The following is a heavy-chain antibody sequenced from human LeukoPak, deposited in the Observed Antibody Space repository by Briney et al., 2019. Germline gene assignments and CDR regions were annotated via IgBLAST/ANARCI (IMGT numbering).Heavy chain of an antibody. Sequence: GSSVKVSCKASGGTFSRYAISWVRQAPGQGLEWMGGIIPTFGTANYAQKFQGRVTITTDESTSTAYMELSSLRSEDTAVYYCAGQTDYGDPYFDYWGQGTLVTVSS. CDR2: IIPTFGTA. V-gene: IGHV1-69*05. CDR3: AGQTDYGDPYFDY. D-gene: IGHD4-17*01. J-gene: IGHJ4*02. CDR1: GGTFSRYA.